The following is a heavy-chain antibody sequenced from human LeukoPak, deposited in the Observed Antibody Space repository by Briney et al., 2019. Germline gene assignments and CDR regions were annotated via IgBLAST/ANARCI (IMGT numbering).Heavy chain of an antibody. D-gene: IGHD1-26*01. Sequence: GGSLRLSCAVSGFTFSNAWMSWVRQAPGKGLEWVSGITSGFTPLYADSVKGRFTISRDNSKSTFHLQMNSLRAEDTAVYYCAKDYSDSRVGDVFLEYWGQGTLVTVSS. V-gene: IGHV3-23*01. CDR1: GFTFSNAW. J-gene: IGHJ4*02. CDR2: ITSGFTP. CDR3: AKDYSDSRVGDVFLEY.